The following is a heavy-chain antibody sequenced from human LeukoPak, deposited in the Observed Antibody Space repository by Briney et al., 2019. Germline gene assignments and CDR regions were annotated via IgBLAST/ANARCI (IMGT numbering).Heavy chain of an antibody. D-gene: IGHD2-15*01. CDR1: GYTFTSYG. Sequence: ASVKVSCKASGYTFTSYGISWVRQAPGQGLEWMGRISAYNGNTNYAQKLQGRVTMTTDTSTSTAYMELSSLRSEDTAVYYCARGLGYCSGGSCYSGDYWGQGTLVTVSS. J-gene: IGHJ4*02. V-gene: IGHV1-18*01. CDR3: ARGLGYCSGGSCYSGDY. CDR2: ISAYNGNT.